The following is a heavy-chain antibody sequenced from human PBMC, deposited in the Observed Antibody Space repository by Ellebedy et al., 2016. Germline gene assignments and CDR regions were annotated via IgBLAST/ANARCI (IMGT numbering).Heavy chain of an antibody. Sequence: GGSLRLXXAVSGFTFTSYSMKWVRRTPGKGLEWVSYISPTSGSTIYYADSVKGRFTISRDNAKNSVYLQMNSLRDEDTAVYYCTRGGLDNSFDVWGQGTMVTVSS. CDR2: ISPTSGSTI. D-gene: IGHD3-16*01. CDR3: TRGGLDNSFDV. J-gene: IGHJ3*01. CDR1: GFTFTSYS. V-gene: IGHV3-48*02.